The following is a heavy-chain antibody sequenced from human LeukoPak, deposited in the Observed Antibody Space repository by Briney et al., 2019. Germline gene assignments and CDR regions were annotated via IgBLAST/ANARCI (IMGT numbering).Heavy chain of an antibody. CDR3: ARSDLATITAGPFEY. CDR1: GYTFTNYG. V-gene: IGHV1-18*01. CDR2: ISGHQGNT. D-gene: IGHD5-12*01. Sequence: GASVKVSCKASGYTFTNYGITWVRQAPGQGLEWMGWISGHQGNTKYAQNFQGRVTMTIDTSTSTAYMDLRSLRSDDTAIYFCARSDLATITAGPFEYWGQGTPVAVSS. J-gene: IGHJ4*02.